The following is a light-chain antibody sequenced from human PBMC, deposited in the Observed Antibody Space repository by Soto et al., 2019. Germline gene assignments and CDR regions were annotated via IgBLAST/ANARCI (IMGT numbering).Light chain of an antibody. CDR1: QDINNY. V-gene: IGKV1-33*01. CDR2: DAS. CDR3: QQYDNLPIT. Sequence: DIQMTQSPSSLSASVGDRVTITCQASQDINNYLNWYQQKPGKAPKLLIYDASNLETGVPSRFSGSGSGTDFTFTISSLQPEDIATYYCQQYDNLPITCGQGTRLEIK. J-gene: IGKJ5*01.